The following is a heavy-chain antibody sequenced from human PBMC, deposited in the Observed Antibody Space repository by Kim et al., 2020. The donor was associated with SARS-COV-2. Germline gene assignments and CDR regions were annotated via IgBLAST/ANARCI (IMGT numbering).Heavy chain of an antibody. J-gene: IGHJ5*02. CDR3: ASTRTVVVPKFDP. Sequence: GGSLRLSCAASGFTFSSYAMHWVRQAPGKGLEWVAVISYDGSNKYYADSVKGRFTISRDNSKNTLYLQMNSLRAEDTAVYYCASTRTVVVPKFDPWGQG. CDR1: GFTFSSYA. D-gene: IGHD2-2*01. V-gene: IGHV3-30-3*01. CDR2: ISYDGSNK.